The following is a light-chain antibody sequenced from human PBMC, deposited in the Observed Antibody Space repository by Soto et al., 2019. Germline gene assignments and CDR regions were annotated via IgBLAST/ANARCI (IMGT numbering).Light chain of an antibody. V-gene: IGLV4-69*01. J-gene: IGLJ1*01. Sequence: QAVLTQSPSASASLGASVKLTCTLSSGHSSYAIAWHLQQPEKGPRYLMKLNSDGSHSKGDGIPDRFSGSSSGAERYLTISSLQSEDEADYYCQTWGTGPFVFGTGTKLTVL. CDR3: QTWGTGPFV. CDR1: SGHSSYA. CDR2: LNSDGSH.